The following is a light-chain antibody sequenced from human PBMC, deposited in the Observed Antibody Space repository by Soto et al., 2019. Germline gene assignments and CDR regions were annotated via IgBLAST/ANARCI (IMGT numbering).Light chain of an antibody. Sequence: DIQMTQSPSSLSASVGDRVTITCRASQGIRNDLGWYQQMPGKAPKLLIYCISILHSGVPSRFSGSGSGKQFTLTISSLQPEDFATFYWLQHNSYPFTFGPGPKVEIK. CDR3: LQHNSYPFT. J-gene: IGKJ3*01. CDR1: QGIRND. CDR2: CIS. V-gene: IGKV1-17*01.